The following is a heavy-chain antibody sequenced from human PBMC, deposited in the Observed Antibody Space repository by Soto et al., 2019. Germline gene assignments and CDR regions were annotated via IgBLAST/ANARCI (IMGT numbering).Heavy chain of an antibody. V-gene: IGHV4-30-4*01. CDR3: ARGPSGDKVDS. Sequence: QVQLQESGPGLVKPSQTLSLTCTVSGGSISTVDYWWSWIRQPPDMGLEWIGHTYDGGRTYNNPTSGRLVTMSVDTSKRQLSLTLSSVSAADPAVYYCARGPSGDKVDSWGQGTLVTVSS. D-gene: IGHD7-27*01. CDR2: TYDGGRT. CDR1: GGSISTVDYW. J-gene: IGHJ4*02.